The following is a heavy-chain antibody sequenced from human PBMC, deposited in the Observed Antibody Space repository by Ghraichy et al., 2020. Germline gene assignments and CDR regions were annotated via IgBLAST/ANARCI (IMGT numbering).Heavy chain of an antibody. CDR1: GFTFSSYE. J-gene: IGHJ4*02. V-gene: IGHV3-48*03. CDR2: ISSGSGRTI. Sequence: GGSLRLSCAASGFTFSSYEMNWVRQAPGTGLEWVSYISSGSGRTIYYADSVKGRFTISRDNAKNSLYLQMNSLRAEDTAVYYCARDREVVAGTHFDHWGQGTLVTVSS. CDR3: ARDREVVAGTHFDH. D-gene: IGHD6-19*01.